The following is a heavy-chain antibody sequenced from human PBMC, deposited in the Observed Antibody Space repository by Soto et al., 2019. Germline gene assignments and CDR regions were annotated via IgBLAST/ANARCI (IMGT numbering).Heavy chain of an antibody. J-gene: IGHJ4*02. CDR2: INAGNGNT. Sequence: ASVKVSCKASGYTFTSYAMHWVRQAPGQRLEWMGWINAGNGNTKYSQKFQGRVTITRDTSASTAYMELSSLRPEDTAVYYCARHKLTDFGVVIKAPWSYLASYYFDYWGQGTLVTVSS. CDR1: GYTFTSYA. D-gene: IGHD3-3*01. CDR3: ARHKLTDFGVVIKAPWSYLASYYFDY. V-gene: IGHV1-3*01.